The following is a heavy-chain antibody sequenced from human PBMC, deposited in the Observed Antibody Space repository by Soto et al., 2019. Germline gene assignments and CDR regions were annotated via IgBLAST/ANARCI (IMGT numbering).Heavy chain of an antibody. D-gene: IGHD1-26*01. CDR3: AREGGGATTDAFDI. Sequence: GGSLRLSCAASGFTFSSYSMNWVRQAPGKGLEWVSSISSSSSYIYYADSVKGRFTISRDNAKNSLYLQMNSLRAEDTAVYYCAREGGGATTDAFDIWGQGTMVTVSS. V-gene: IGHV3-21*01. CDR2: ISSSSSYI. J-gene: IGHJ3*02. CDR1: GFTFSSYS.